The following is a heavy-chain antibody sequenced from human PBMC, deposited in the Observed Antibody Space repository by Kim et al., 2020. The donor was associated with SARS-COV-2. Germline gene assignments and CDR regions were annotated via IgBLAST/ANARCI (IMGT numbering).Heavy chain of an antibody. Sequence: KRRVTISVNTSKNQFSLKLSSVTAADTAVYYCARGNVLLWFGESDDAFDIWGQGTMVTVSS. D-gene: IGHD3-10*01. V-gene: IGHV4-34*01. CDR3: ARGNVLLWFGESDDAFDI. J-gene: IGHJ3*02.